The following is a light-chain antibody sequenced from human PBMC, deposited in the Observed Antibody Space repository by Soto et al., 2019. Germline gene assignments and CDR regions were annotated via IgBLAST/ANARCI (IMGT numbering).Light chain of an antibody. Sequence: DIQMTHSPSTLSASVGDRVTITCRASQSLSSWLAWYQQKPGKAPKLLIYGASSLESGVPSRFSASGSGTEFTLTISGLQPDDFATYYCQHYNSYGTFGQGTKVDIK. V-gene: IGKV1-5*01. CDR2: GAS. CDR1: QSLSSW. CDR3: QHYNSYGT. J-gene: IGKJ1*01.